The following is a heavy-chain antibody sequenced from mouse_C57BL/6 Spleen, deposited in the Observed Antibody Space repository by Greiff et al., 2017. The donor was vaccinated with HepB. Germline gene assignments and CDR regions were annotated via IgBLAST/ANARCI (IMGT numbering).Heavy chain of an antibody. D-gene: IGHD3-3*01. Sequence: QVTLKVSGPGILQPSQTLSLTCSFSGFSLSTFGMGVVWLGQPSGKGLEWLVNIWWDDDKYYNPALKSRLTISKDTSKNQVFLKIADVDTADTATYYSARKAGRSYAMDYWGQGTSVTVSS. CDR2: IWWDDDK. J-gene: IGHJ4*01. V-gene: IGHV8-8*01. CDR3: ARKAGRSYAMDY. CDR1: GFSLSTFGMG.